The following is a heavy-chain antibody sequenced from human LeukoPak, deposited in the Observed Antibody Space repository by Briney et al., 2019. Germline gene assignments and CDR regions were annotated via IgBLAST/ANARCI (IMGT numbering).Heavy chain of an antibody. Sequence: SVKVSCKASGGTFSSYAISWVRQAPGQGLKWMGGIIPIFGTANYAQKFQGRVTITTDESTSTAYMELSSLRSEDTAVYYCARSYLYYDILTGYHPPQYFQHWGQGTLVTVSS. CDR3: ARSYLYYDILTGYHPPQYFQH. J-gene: IGHJ1*01. V-gene: IGHV1-69*05. CDR2: IIPIFGTA. CDR1: GGTFSSYA. D-gene: IGHD3-9*01.